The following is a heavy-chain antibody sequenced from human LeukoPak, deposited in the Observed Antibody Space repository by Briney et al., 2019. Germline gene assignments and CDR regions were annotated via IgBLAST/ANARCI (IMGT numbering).Heavy chain of an antibody. CDR1: GGSISSYY. CDR3: ARDATVTPSHLSWFDP. CDR2: IYYSGST. J-gene: IGHJ5*02. V-gene: IGHV4-59*01. D-gene: IGHD4-17*01. Sequence: SETLSLTCTVSGGSISSYYWSWIRQPPGKGLEWIGYIYYSGSTNYNPSLKSRVTISVDTSKNQFSLKLSSVTAADTAVYYCARDATVTPSHLSWFDPWGQGTLVTVSS.